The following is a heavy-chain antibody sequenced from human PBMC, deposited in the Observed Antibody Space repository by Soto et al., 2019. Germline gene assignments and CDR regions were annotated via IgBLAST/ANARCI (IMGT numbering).Heavy chain of an antibody. D-gene: IGHD2-21*02. CDR2: VYYTGST. J-gene: IGHJ5*02. Sequence: SETLSLTCTVSGASIRSTDYYWSCIRQAPGKGLEWIGYVYYTGSTYYNPPLMSRLTISVDTSKNQFSLKLTSVTAAETAVYYCVRTAREGAVAPHWFDRWGQGTPVTVSS. V-gene: IGHV4-30-4*01. CDR3: VRTAREGAVAPHWFDR. CDR1: GASIRSTDYY.